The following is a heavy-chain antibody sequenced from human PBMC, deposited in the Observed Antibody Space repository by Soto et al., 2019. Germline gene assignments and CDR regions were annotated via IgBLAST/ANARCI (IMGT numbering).Heavy chain of an antibody. CDR1: GFTFSSYA. J-gene: IGHJ4*02. Sequence: GGSLRLCCAVSGFTFSSYAMSWVRQAPGKGLEWVSGISGTGDSTSSGDSVRGRFTISRDNSKNTLYLQMNSLKAEDTAVYYCATASDLWYASGSGTFDYWGEGT. CDR3: ATASDLWYASGSGTFDY. V-gene: IGHV3-23*01. CDR2: ISGTGDST. D-gene: IGHD3-10*01.